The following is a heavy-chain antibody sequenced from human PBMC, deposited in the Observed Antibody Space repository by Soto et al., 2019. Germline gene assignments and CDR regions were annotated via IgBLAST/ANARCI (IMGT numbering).Heavy chain of an antibody. D-gene: IGHD3-10*01. CDR3: ASSMGRGGNDY. Sequence: EVQLVESGGGLGQPGGSLRLSCAASGFTFSDYWMSWVRQAPGKGLECVANIKTDGSEKYYVDPVKGRFTISRDNAKNSLYLQINSLRAEDTAVYYCASSMGRGGNDYWGQGTLVTVSS. J-gene: IGHJ4*02. V-gene: IGHV3-7*05. CDR1: GFTFSDYW. CDR2: IKTDGSEK.